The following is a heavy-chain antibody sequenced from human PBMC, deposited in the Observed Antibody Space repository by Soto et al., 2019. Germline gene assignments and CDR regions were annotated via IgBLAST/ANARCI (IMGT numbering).Heavy chain of an antibody. CDR2: VIGSGGTT. D-gene: IGHD6-6*01. Sequence: EVQLLESGGGLVQPGGSLRLSCAASGFTFNNYAMRWVRQAPGKGLEWVSTVIGSGGTTYYADSVKGRFTVSRDNSKSTVYLQMNSLRAEDTAVYYCAKAGGDYSSSREYYFDYWGQGALVTVSS. V-gene: IGHV3-23*01. CDR1: GFTFNNYA. J-gene: IGHJ4*02. CDR3: AKAGGDYSSSREYYFDY.